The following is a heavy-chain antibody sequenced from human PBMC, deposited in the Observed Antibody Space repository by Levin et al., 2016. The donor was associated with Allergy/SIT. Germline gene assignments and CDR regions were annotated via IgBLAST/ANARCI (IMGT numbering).Heavy chain of an antibody. CDR3: ARDERGPDDYYYYYGMDV. Sequence: WIRQPPGKGLEWVSYISSSGSTIYYADSVKGRFTISRDNAKNSLYLQMNSLRAEDTAVYYCARDERGPDDYYYYYGMDVWGQGTTVTVSS. V-gene: IGHV3-48*03. J-gene: IGHJ6*02. CDR2: ISSSGSTI. D-gene: IGHD2-2*01.